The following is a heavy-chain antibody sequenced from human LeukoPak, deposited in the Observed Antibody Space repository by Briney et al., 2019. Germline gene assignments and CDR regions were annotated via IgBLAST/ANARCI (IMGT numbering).Heavy chain of an antibody. J-gene: IGHJ5*02. Sequence: SETLSLTCAVYGGSFSEYYWSWIRQPLGKGLEWIGEINHSGSTNYNPSLKSRVTISLGTSKNQFSLKLSSVTAADTAVYYCARRITVFYWFDPWDQGTLVTVSS. D-gene: IGHD2/OR15-2a*01. CDR2: INHSGST. CDR3: ARRITVFYWFDP. CDR1: GGSFSEYY. V-gene: IGHV4-34*01.